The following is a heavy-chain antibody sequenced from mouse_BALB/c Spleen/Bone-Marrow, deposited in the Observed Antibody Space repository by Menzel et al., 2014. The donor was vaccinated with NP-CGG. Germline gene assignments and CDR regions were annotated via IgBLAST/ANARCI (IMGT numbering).Heavy chain of an antibody. D-gene: IGHD4-1*01. CDR3: ACLDGRGTAY. CDR1: GFTFSSYA. Sequence: EVKLAESGGDLVKPGGSLKLSCAASGFTFSSYAMPWVRQTPETRLEWVATISSGGIYTYYPNTVKGRFTISRDNAKNTLYLQMSSLRSEDTAMYYCACLDGRGTAYWGQGTTRTVSS. V-gene: IGHV5-9-1*01. CDR2: ISSGGIYT. J-gene: IGHJ2*01.